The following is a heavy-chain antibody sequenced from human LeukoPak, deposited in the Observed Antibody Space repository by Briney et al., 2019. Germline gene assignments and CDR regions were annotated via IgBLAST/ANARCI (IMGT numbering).Heavy chain of an antibody. CDR2: IYSGGST. CDR1: GFTVSSNY. J-gene: IGHJ4*02. Sequence: PGGSLRLSCAASGFTVSSNYMSWVRQAPGKGLEWVSVIYSGGSTYYADSVKGRFTISRDNSKNTLYLQMNSLKTEDTAIYYCTRRLMTTVNDYWGQGTLVTVSS. V-gene: IGHV3-53*01. D-gene: IGHD4-17*01. CDR3: TRRLMTTVNDY.